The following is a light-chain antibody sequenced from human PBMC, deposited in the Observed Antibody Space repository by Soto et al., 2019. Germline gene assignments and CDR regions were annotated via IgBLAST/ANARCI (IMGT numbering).Light chain of an antibody. J-gene: IGLJ2*01. CDR1: SSDVGGYNY. Sequence: QSVLTQPRSVSGSPGQSVSISCTGTSSDVGGYNYVSWYQQHPGKAPKVIIYDVSKRPSGVPDRFSGSKSGNTASLTISGLQSDDEAEYYCAAWDDSLNGPVFGGGTKVTVL. CDR3: AAWDDSLNGPV. CDR2: DVS. V-gene: IGLV2-11*01.